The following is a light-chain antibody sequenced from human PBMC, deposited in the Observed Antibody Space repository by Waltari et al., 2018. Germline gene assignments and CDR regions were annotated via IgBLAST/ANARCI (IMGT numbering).Light chain of an antibody. CDR1: SSDVGGYNY. V-gene: IGLV2-11*01. Sequence: QSALTQPRSVSGSPGQSVTISCTGTSSDVGGYNYVSWYQQHPGKAANIMIDDVSKRPSGVPDRFSGSKSGNTASLTISGLQAEDEADYYCCSYAGSYTLVFGGGTKLTVL. CDR2: DVS. J-gene: IGLJ2*01. CDR3: CSYAGSYTLV.